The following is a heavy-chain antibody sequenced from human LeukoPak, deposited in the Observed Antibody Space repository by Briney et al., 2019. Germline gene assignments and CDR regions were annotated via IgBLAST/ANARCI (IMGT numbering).Heavy chain of an antibody. CDR2: ISYDGSNK. J-gene: IGHJ6*03. D-gene: IGHD3-16*02. V-gene: IGHV3-30*04. CDR3: ATGGTTFGGVIDSYYYMDV. CDR1: GFTFSSYA. Sequence: GGSLRLSCAASGFTFSSYAMHWVRQAPGKGLEWVAVISYDGSNKYYADSVKGRFTISRDNSKNTLYLQMNSLRAEDTAVYYCATGGTTFGGVIDSYYYMDVWGKGTTVTVSS.